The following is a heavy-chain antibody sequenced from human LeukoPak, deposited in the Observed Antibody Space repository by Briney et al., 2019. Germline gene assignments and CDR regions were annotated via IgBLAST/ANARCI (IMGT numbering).Heavy chain of an antibody. CDR2: ISGDGGST. CDR1: GFTFDDYA. J-gene: IGHJ6*02. V-gene: IGHV3-43*02. D-gene: IGHD5-24*01. Sequence: GALRLSCAASGFTFDDYAMHWVRQAPGKGLEWVSLISGDGGSTYYADSVKGRFTISRDNSKNSLYLQMNSLRTEDTALYYCAKDMDGYYYYYGMDVWGQGTTVTVSS. CDR3: AKDMDGYYYYYGMDV.